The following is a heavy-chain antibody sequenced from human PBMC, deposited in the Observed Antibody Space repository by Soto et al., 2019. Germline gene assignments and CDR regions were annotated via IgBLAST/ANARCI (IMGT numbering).Heavy chain of an antibody. CDR1: GLTFSSSS. CDR2: ISAITTTT. Sequence: EAQLVESGGGLVQPGGSLRLSCAASGLTFSSSSMNWVRQAPGKGLEWLAYISAITTTTYYAGSVKGRFTISRDNGKNSVYLQMNSLRVEDTAVYYCARDLGNYDSTGYFDQWGQGTLVTVSS. J-gene: IGHJ4*02. V-gene: IGHV3-48*01. CDR3: ARDLGNYDSTGYFDQ. D-gene: IGHD3-22*01.